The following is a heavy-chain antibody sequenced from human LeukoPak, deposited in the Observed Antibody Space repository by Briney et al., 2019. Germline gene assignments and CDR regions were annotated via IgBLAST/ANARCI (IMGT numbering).Heavy chain of an antibody. CDR2: IKEDGSER. J-gene: IGHJ5*02. CDR3: ARQPGGSLNWFDP. CDR1: GLTFSNYW. V-gene: IGHV3-7*03. D-gene: IGHD1-14*01. Sequence: TGGSLRLSCAASGLTFSNYWMSWVRQAPGKGLEWVANIKEDGSERYYVDSVKGRFTISRDNAKNSLFLQMNSLRAEDTAMYYCARQPGGSLNWFDPWGQGTLVTVSS.